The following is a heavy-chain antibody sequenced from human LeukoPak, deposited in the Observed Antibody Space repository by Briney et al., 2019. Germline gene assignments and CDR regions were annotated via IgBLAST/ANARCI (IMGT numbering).Heavy chain of an antibody. CDR1: GYTFTSYY. J-gene: IGHJ3*02. Sequence: ASVKVSCKASGYTFTSYYMHWVRQAPGQGLEWMGIINPSGGSTSYAQKFQGRVTMTRDMSTSTVCMELSSLRSEDTAVYYCARDLPPYDAFDIWGQGTMVTVSS. CDR3: ARDLPPYDAFDI. V-gene: IGHV1-46*01. CDR2: INPSGGST.